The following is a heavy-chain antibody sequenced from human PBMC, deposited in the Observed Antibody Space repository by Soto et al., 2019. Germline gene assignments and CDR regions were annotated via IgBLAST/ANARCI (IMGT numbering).Heavy chain of an antibody. CDR3: ACSSPDDYYYYYSGMDV. CDR1: GGSISSYY. D-gene: IGHD6-13*01. V-gene: IGHV4-59*01. J-gene: IGHJ6*02. Sequence: SETLSLTCTVSGGSISSYYWSWIRQPPGKGLEWIGYIHYSGSTNYNPSLKSRVTISVDTSKNQFSLKLRSVTAADTAVYYCACSSPDDYYYYYSGMDVCGQGPTVTASS. CDR2: IHYSGST.